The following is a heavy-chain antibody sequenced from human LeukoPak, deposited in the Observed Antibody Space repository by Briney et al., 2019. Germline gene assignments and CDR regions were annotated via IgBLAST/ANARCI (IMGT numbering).Heavy chain of an antibody. CDR3: ARDSAVEEFDP. CDR1: GFTFDDYG. J-gene: IGHJ5*02. V-gene: IGHV3-20*04. D-gene: IGHD4-23*01. Sequence: GGSLRLSCAASGFTFDDYGMSWVRRAPGKGLEWVSVINWNGGSTGYADSVKGRFTISRDNAKNSLYLQMNSLRAEDTALYYCARDSAVEEFDPWGQGTLVTVSS. CDR2: INWNGGST.